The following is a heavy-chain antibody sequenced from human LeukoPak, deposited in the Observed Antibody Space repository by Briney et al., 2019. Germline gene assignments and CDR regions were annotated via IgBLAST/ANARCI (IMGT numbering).Heavy chain of an antibody. CDR1: GFTFSSYS. V-gene: IGHV3-21*01. Sequence: GGSLRLSCAASGFTFSSYSMNWVRQAPGKGLEWVSSISSSSSYIYYADSVKGRFTISRDNAKNSLYLQMNSLRAEDTAVYYCASVAAAGSYYYYYMDVWGKGTTVTISS. CDR2: ISSSSSYI. D-gene: IGHD6-13*01. J-gene: IGHJ6*03. CDR3: ASVAAAGSYYYYYMDV.